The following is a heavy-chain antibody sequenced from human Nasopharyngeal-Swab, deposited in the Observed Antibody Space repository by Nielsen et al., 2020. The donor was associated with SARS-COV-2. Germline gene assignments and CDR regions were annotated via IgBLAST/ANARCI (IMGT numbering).Heavy chain of an antibody. CDR3: ARGSPGDYVWGSYRWGYFDY. J-gene: IGHJ4*02. CDR2: ISSSSSTI. Sequence: GESLKISCAASGFTFSSYSMNWVRQAPGKGLEWVSYISSSSSTIYYADSVKGRFTISRDNAKNSLYLQMSSLRAEDTAVYYCARGSPGDYVWGSYRWGYFDYWGQGTLVTVSS. CDR1: GFTFSSYS. V-gene: IGHV3-48*01. D-gene: IGHD3-16*02.